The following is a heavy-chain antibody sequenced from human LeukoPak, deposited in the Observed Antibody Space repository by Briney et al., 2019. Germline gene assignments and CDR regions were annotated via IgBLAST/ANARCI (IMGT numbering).Heavy chain of an antibody. CDR2: VYPGDSDT. Sequence: GESLKISCKGSGYSFTTYWIGWVRQMPGTGLEWMGIVYPGDSDTKYSPSFQGQVTISADKSISTAYLQWSSLKASDTAMYYRARHVGPGYYDSSGYYLDWGQGTLVTVSS. CDR1: GYSFTTYW. CDR3: ARHVGPGYYDSSGYYLD. V-gene: IGHV5-51*01. J-gene: IGHJ4*02. D-gene: IGHD3-22*01.